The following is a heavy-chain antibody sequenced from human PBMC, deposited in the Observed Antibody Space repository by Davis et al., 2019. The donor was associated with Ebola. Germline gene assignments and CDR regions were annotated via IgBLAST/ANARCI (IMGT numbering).Heavy chain of an antibody. CDR2: INHSGST. CDR1: GGSFSGYY. Sequence: SETLSLTCAVYGGSFSGYYWSWIRQPPGKGLEWIGEINHSGSTNYNPSLKSRVTISVDTSKNQFSLKLSSVTAADTAVYYCAKQATGRDYGDYFLGYWGQGTLVTVSS. V-gene: IGHV4-34*01. CDR3: AKQATGRDYGDYFLGY. D-gene: IGHD4-17*01. J-gene: IGHJ4*02.